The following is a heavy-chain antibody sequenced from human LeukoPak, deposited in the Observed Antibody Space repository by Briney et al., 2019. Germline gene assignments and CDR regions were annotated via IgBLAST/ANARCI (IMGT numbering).Heavy chain of an antibody. V-gene: IGHV3-48*03. D-gene: IGHD1-14*01. CDR1: GFTFSSYE. CDR3: ARAEDWYFDL. J-gene: IGHJ2*01. Sequence: GGSLRLSCAASGFTFSSYELNWVRPAPGKGLEWVSYFSCSGSIIYYADSVKGRFTISRDNAKNSLYLQMNSLRVEDTAVYYCARAEDWYFDLWGRGTLVTVSS. CDR2: FSCSGSII.